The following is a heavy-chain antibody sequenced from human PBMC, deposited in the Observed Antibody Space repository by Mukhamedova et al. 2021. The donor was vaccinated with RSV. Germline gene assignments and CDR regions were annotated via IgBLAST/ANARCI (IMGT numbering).Heavy chain of an antibody. V-gene: IGHV1-18*01. J-gene: IGHJ6*02. CDR3: ARVIQYCSGGSCYYYGMDV. D-gene: IGHD2-15*01. Sequence: MGWISAYNGNTNYAQKLQGRVTMTTDTSTSTAYMELRSLRSDDTAVYYCARVIQYCSGGSCYYYGMDVWGQGTTVTVSS. CDR2: ISAYNGNT.